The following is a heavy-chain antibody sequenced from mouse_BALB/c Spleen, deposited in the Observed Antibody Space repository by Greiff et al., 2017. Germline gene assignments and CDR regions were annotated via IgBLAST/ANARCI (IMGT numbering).Heavy chain of an antibody. Sequence: VQLQQSGAELVRPGASVTLSCKASGYTFTDYEMHWVKQTPVHGLEWIGAIDPETGGTAYNQKFKGKATLTADKSSSTAYMELRSLTSEDSAVYYCTRPLYGKGAMDYWGQGTSVTVSS. CDR2: IDPETGGT. CDR3: TRPLYGKGAMDY. J-gene: IGHJ4*01. CDR1: GYTFTDYE. D-gene: IGHD2-10*02. V-gene: IGHV1-15*01.